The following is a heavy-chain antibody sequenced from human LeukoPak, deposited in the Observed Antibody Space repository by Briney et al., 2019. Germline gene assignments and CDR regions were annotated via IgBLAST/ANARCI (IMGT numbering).Heavy chain of an antibody. D-gene: IGHD2-15*01. Sequence: PGGSLRLSCAASGFTFSSYSMNWVRQAPGKGLEWVSSISSSSSYIYYADSVKGRFTISRDNAKNSLYLQMNGLRAEDTAVYYCARGSVVAAYYYYGMDVWGQGTTVTVSS. CDR1: GFTFSSYS. V-gene: IGHV3-21*01. CDR2: ISSSSSYI. CDR3: ARGSVVAAYYYYGMDV. J-gene: IGHJ6*02.